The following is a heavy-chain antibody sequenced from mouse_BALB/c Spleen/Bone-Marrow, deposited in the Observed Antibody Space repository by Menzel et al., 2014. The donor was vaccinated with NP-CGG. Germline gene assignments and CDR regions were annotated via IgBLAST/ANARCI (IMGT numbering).Heavy chain of an antibody. Sequence: VQLKQSGPELIKPGASVKMSCKAPGYTFTSYVIHWVKQKPGQGLKWIGYINPYNDGTKYNEKFKGKATLTSDKSSSTAYMDLSSLASEDSAVYYCVRGVYYDYDEGALDYWGQGTSVTVSS. CDR2: INPYNDGT. CDR3: VRGVYYDYDEGALDY. V-gene: IGHV1-14*01. D-gene: IGHD2-4*01. J-gene: IGHJ4*01. CDR1: GYTFTSYV.